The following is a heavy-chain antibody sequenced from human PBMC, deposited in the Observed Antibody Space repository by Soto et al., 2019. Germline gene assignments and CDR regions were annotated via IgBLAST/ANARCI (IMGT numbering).Heavy chain of an antibody. D-gene: IGHD6-6*01. CDR3: AREIQQLVSHDAFDI. J-gene: IGHJ3*02. CDR2: ISSSSSYI. CDR1: GFTFSSYS. V-gene: IGHV3-21*01. Sequence: EVQLVESGGGLVKPAGSLRLSCAASGFTFSSYSMNWVRQAPGKGLEWVSSISSSSSYIYYADSVKGRFTISRDNAKNSLYLQMNSLRAEDTAVYYCAREIQQLVSHDAFDIWGQGTMVTVSS.